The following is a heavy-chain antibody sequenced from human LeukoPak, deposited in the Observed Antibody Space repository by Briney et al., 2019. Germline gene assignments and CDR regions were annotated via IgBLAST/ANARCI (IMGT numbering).Heavy chain of an antibody. CDR1: GFIFSNYA. CDR2: INNSGDRR. V-gene: IGHV3-23*01. J-gene: IGHJ4*02. CDR3: AKDTSIGKYCTNGVCSPFDY. Sequence: GGSLRLSCAASGFIFSNYAMSWVRPAPGKGLEWVSGINNSGDRRFYADSVKGRFTISRDNSKNTLYLQMNSLRAEDTAVYYCAKDTSIGKYCTNGVCSPFDYWGQGTLVTVSS. D-gene: IGHD2-8*01.